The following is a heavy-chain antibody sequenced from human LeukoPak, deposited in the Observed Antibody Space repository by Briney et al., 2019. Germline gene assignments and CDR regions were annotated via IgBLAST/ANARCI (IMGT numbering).Heavy chain of an antibody. CDR2: INQDGSEK. V-gene: IGHV3-7*03. CDR1: GFTFSSYS. J-gene: IGHJ6*04. CDR3: ARKAYGLDV. Sequence: GGSLRLSCAASGFTFSSYSMNWVRQAPGKGLEWVANINQDGSEKYYVDSVKGRFTISRDNAKNSLYLQMNSLRAEDTAVYYCARKAYGLDVWGKGTTVTGSS.